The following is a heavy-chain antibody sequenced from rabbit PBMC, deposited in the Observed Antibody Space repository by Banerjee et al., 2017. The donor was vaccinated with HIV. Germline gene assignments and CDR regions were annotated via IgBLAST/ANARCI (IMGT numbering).Heavy chain of an antibody. CDR3: ARDASSSGYYGYYFNL. CDR2: INTSTGNN. J-gene: IGHJ4*01. D-gene: IGHD1-1*01. V-gene: IGHV1S43*01. Sequence: CWVRQAPGKGLEWIACINTSTGNNVYAIWAKGRFTISRSTSLNTVDLKMTSLTAADTATYFCARDASSSGYYGYYFNLWGPGTLVTVS.